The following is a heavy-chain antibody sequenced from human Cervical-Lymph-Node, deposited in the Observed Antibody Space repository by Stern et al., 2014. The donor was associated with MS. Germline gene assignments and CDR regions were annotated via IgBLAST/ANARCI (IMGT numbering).Heavy chain of an antibody. CDR3: ARGVTYCGGDCYGWYFDL. CDR1: GFTFSSYA. CDR2: ISSNGGST. J-gene: IGHJ2*01. Sequence: EVQLVESGGGLVQPGGSLRLSCAASGFTFSSYAMHWVRQAPGQGLEFVSFISSNGGSTYYANSVKGRFTISRDTSKTTLYLHMGSLRVEDMAVYYCARGVTYCGGDCYGWYFDLWGRGTLVTVSS. V-gene: IGHV3-64*01. D-gene: IGHD2-21*02.